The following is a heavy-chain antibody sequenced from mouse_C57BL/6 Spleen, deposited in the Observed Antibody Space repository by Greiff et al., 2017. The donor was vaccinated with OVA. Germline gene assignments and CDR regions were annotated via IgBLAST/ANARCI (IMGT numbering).Heavy chain of an antibody. Sequence: VQLQQPGAELVKPGASVKLSCKASGYTFTSYWMHWVKQRPGRGLEWIGMIHPNSGGTNYNEKFKSKATLTVDKSSSTAYMQHSSLTSEDSAVYYCARSPCDNSWYFDVWGTGTTVTVSS. J-gene: IGHJ1*03. V-gene: IGHV1-64*01. CDR2: IHPNSGGT. CDR3: ARSPCDNSWYFDV. CDR1: GYTFTSYW.